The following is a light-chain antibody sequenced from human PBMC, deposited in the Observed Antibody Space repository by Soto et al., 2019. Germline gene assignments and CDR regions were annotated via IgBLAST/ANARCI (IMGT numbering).Light chain of an antibody. V-gene: IGKV3-20*01. Sequence: EIVLTQSPCTLSLSPGERATLSCRASQSVSSNHLAWYQQKPGQAPRLLIYGASTGASGIPDRFSGSGSGTDFTLTISRLEPEDLAVYYCQRYGSSPLTFGGGTKVDIK. CDR2: GAS. CDR1: QSVSSNH. CDR3: QRYGSSPLT. J-gene: IGKJ4*01.